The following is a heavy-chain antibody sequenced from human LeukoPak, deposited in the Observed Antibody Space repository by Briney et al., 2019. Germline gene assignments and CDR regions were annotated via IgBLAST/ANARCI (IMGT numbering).Heavy chain of an antibody. D-gene: IGHD2-8*02. V-gene: IGHV1-2*02. CDR1: GYRFISSY. Sequence: GASVKVSCKASGYRFISSYIQWRRQAPGLGPEWIGWMHPGNGNTRYAEKFQGRVTMTRDTSINTAYMDLSSLRSDDTAVYYCAREGSYCVGGVCFSLHLGGQGTLITVSS. CDR3: AREGSYCVGGVCFSLHL. J-gene: IGHJ4*02. CDR2: MHPGNGNT.